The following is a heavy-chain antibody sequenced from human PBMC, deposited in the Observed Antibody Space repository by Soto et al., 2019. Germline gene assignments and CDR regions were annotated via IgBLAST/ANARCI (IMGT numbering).Heavy chain of an antibody. Sequence: QLQLQESGSGLVKPSQTLSLTCAVSGGSISSGGYSWSWIRQPPGKGLEWIGYIYHSGSTYYNPSLKSRVTISVDRSKNQFSLKLSSVTAADTAVYYCARAGGPPLKGSYGYPPLPYYFDYWGQGTLVTVSS. CDR2: IYHSGST. V-gene: IGHV4-30-2*01. CDR3: ARAGGPPLKGSYGYPPLPYYFDY. D-gene: IGHD5-18*01. J-gene: IGHJ4*02. CDR1: GGSISSGGYS.